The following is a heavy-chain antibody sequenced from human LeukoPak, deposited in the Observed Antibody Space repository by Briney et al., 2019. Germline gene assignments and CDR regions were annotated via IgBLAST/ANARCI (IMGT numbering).Heavy chain of an antibody. J-gene: IGHJ1*01. CDR1: GFTFSRYW. Sequence: PAGSLRLSCEAPGFTFSRYWRHWVRQAPGKGRVWVSRIKSDGKTNYADSVKGRFTISRDNAKNAVSLQLDSLRAEDTGVYYCARAPSEVGGYYPEYFRHWGQGTLVTVSS. CDR2: IKSDGKT. CDR3: ARAPSEVGGYYPEYFRH. V-gene: IGHV3-74*01. D-gene: IGHD3-22*01.